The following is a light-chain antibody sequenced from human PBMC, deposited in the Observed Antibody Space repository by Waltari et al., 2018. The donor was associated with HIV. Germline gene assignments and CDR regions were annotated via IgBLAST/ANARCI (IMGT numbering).Light chain of an antibody. V-gene: IGLV2-18*02. CDR1: ISDVGIYNR. CDR2: EVT. J-gene: IGLJ1*01. Sequence: QSALTQPPSVSGSPGQSVTISCTGTISDVGIYNRVSWYQQSPGTAPKLIIFEVTKRPPGFPDRFSGSKSDNTPSLTISGLQAEDEADYYCCSYTIANTFVFGTGTMVTVL. CDR3: CSYTIANTFV.